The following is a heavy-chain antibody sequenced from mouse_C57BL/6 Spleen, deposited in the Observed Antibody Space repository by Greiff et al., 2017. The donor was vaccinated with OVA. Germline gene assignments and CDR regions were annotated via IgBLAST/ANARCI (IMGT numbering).Heavy chain of an antibody. CDR3: ARWITTGTDY. V-gene: IGHV1-26*01. J-gene: IGHJ2*01. D-gene: IGHD1-1*01. Sequence: EVQLQQSGPELVKPGASVKISCKASGYTFTDYYMNWVKQSHGKSLEWIGDINPNNGGTSYNQKFKGKATLTVDKSSRTAYMELRSLTSEDSAVYYCARWITTGTDYWGQGTTLTVSS. CDR1: GYTFTDYY. CDR2: INPNNGGT.